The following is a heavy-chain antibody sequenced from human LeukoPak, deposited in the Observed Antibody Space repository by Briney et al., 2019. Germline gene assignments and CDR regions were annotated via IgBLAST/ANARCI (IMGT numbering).Heavy chain of an antibody. Sequence: PSETLSLTCTVSGGSISSGSYYWSWIRQPAGKGLEWIGRIYTGGSTNYNPSLKSRVTISVDTSKNQFSLKLSSVTAADTAVYYCARLPHYWGQGTLVTVSS. CDR1: GGSISSGSYY. CDR3: ARLPHY. J-gene: IGHJ4*02. V-gene: IGHV4-61*02. CDR2: IYTGGST.